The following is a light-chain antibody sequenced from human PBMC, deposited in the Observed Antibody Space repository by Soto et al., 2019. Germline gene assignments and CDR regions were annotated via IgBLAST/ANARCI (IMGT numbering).Light chain of an antibody. CDR3: QQYDNFPRAIN. J-gene: IGKJ5*01. CDR2: DAS. V-gene: IGKV1-33*01. CDR1: QYISNY. Sequence: DIHMTHSPSSLSASLGYRFTIAFHSSQYISNYLHWYQQKPGKAPKLLIYDASNLETGVPSRFSGSGSGTDFTFTISSLQPEDIATYYCQQYDNFPRAINFGQGTRLEIK.